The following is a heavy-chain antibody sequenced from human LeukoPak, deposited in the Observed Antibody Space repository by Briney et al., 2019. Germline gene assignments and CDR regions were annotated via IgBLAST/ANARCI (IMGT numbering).Heavy chain of an antibody. D-gene: IGHD3-16*01. CDR1: GYTFTDYY. Sequence: ASVKVSCKASGYTFTDYYIHLVRQAPGQGLEWMGWINPNSGCTNYAQEFQGRVTMTRATSISTAYMELSRLRSDDTAVYYCARAPFGYWGQGTLVTVPS. J-gene: IGHJ1*01. V-gene: IGHV1-2*02. CDR2: INPNSGCT. CDR3: ARAPFGY.